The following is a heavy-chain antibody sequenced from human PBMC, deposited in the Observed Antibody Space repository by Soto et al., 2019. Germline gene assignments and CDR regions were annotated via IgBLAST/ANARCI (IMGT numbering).Heavy chain of an antibody. CDR3: ARDSYYYDSSGRDAFDI. CDR1: GFTVSSNY. Sequence: GGSLRLSFAASGFTVSSNYMSWVRQAPGKGLEWVSVIYSGGGTYYADSVKGRFTISRDNSKNTLYLQMNSLRAEDTAVYYCARDSYYYDSSGRDAFDIWGQGTMVTVSS. D-gene: IGHD3-22*01. CDR2: IYSGGGT. V-gene: IGHV3-53*01. J-gene: IGHJ3*02.